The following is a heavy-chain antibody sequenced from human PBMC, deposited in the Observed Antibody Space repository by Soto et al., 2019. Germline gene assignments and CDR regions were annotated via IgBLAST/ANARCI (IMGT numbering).Heavy chain of an antibody. Sequence: ASVKVSCKASGYTFTGYYMHWVRQAPGQGLEWMGWINPNSGGTNYAQKFQGWVTMTRDTSISTAYMELSRLRSDDTAVYYCAREMVAATRSRAFDIWGQGAMVTVSS. CDR3: AREMVAATRSRAFDI. D-gene: IGHD2-15*01. CDR1: GYTFTGYY. J-gene: IGHJ3*02. V-gene: IGHV1-2*04. CDR2: INPNSGGT.